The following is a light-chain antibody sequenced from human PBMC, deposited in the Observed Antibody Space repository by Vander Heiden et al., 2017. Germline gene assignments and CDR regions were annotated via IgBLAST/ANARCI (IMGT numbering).Light chain of an antibody. CDR1: QSVSSN. Sequence: EIVITQSPPTLSVSPGERATLPCRSSQSVSSNFAWYQLKRGQAPRPLIYGASTRATAIPAGFSGSGSGTEFTMTISSLQSEDFAVFYCQQYKNWTPLTFGGGTKVEIK. V-gene: IGKV3-15*01. J-gene: IGKJ4*01. CDR2: GAS. CDR3: QQYKNWTPLT.